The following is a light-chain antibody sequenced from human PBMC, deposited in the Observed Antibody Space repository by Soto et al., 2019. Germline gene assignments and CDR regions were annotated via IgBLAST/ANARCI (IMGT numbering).Light chain of an antibody. CDR1: SSDVGGYNY. Sequence: QSALTQPASVSGSPGQSITISCTGTSSDVGGYNYVSWYQQHPGKAPKLMIYEVNNRPSGVSNRFSGSKSGNTASLTISGLQAEDEADYYCTSYTSSINYVFGTGTKVTVL. V-gene: IGLV2-14*01. J-gene: IGLJ1*01. CDR3: TSYTSSINYV. CDR2: EVN.